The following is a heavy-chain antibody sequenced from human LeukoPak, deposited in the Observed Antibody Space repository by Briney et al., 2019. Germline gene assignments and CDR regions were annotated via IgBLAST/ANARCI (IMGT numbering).Heavy chain of an antibody. CDR2: IYHSWST. CDR3: ARSFSPNYYDLLDY. J-gene: IGHJ4*02. D-gene: IGHD3-22*01. V-gene: IGHV4-59*01. CDR1: GGSISTYY. Sequence: SETLSLTCTVSGGSISTYYWSCIRQPPGKGLEGIGYIYHSWSTNYNPSLKSRGTISLDTSKNQFSLKLNSVTAADTAMYYSARSFSPNYYDLLDYWGQGTLVTVSS.